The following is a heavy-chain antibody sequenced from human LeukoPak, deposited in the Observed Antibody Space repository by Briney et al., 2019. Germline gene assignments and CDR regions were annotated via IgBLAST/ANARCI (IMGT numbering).Heavy chain of an antibody. D-gene: IGHD5-18*01. CDR2: FYSGGST. Sequence: GGSLRLSCAASGFTVSSKYMSWVRQAPGKGLEWVSVFYSGGSTFYADSVKGRFTISRDSSKNTLYLQMNGLRVEDTAVYYCARAGVDAGYSYGGDFFDSWGQGTLVTVSS. CDR1: GFTVSSKY. V-gene: IGHV3-66*01. J-gene: IGHJ4*02. CDR3: ARAGVDAGYSYGGDFFDS.